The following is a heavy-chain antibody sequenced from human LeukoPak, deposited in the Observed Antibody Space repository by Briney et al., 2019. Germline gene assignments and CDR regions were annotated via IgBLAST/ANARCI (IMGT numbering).Heavy chain of an antibody. CDR2: ISWDGGST. CDR1: RFTFGDYT. D-gene: IGHD4-23*01. J-gene: IGHJ4*02. V-gene: IGHV3-43*01. Sequence: GGSLRLSCAASRFTFGDYTMHWVRQGPGKGLAWVSLISWDGGSTYYADSVKGRFTISRDNSKNSLYLQMSSLRTEDTALYYCAKGRVRWDLLPFDYWGQGTLVTVSS. CDR3: AKGRVRWDLLPFDY.